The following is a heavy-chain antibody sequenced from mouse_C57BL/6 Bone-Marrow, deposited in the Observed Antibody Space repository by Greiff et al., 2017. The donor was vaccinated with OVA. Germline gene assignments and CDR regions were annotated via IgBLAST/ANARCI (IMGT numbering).Heavy chain of an antibody. CDR3: ARGARQLRPYYFDY. V-gene: IGHV5-16*01. D-gene: IGHD3-2*02. CDR1: GFTFSDYY. Sequence: DVHLVESEGGLVQPGSSMKLSCTASGFTFSDYYMAWVRQVPEKGLEWVANINYDGSSTYYLDSLKSRFIISRDNAKNILYLQMSSLKSEDTATYYCARGARQLRPYYFDYWGQGTTLTVSS. CDR2: INYDGSST. J-gene: IGHJ2*01.